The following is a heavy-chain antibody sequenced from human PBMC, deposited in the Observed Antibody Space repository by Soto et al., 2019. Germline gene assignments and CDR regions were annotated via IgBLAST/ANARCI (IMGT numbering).Heavy chain of an antibody. D-gene: IGHD3-22*01. CDR3: AREVVVFGVIIPTPMDV. Sequence: GGSLRISCGASGFTFICYEMNWVRQAPGKGLEWVPYISGSGSTIYYADSVKGRFTISRDNAKDSLYLQMNSLRAEDTAVYYCAREVVVFGVIIPTPMDVWGQGTTVTVSS. J-gene: IGHJ6*02. CDR1: GFTFICYE. V-gene: IGHV3-48*03. CDR2: ISGSGSTI.